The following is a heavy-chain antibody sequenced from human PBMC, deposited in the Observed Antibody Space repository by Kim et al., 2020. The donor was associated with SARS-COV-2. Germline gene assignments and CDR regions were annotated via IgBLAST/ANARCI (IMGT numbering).Heavy chain of an antibody. D-gene: IGHD6-19*01. V-gene: IGHV1-69*13. CDR1: GGTFSSYA. Sequence: SVKVSCKASGGTFSSYAISWVRQAPGQGLEWMGGIIPIFGTANYAQKFQGRVTITADESTSTAYMELSSLRSEDTAVYYCARGSEAVAGKVPWFDPWGQGTLVTVSS. J-gene: IGHJ5*02. CDR2: IIPIFGTA. CDR3: ARGSEAVAGKVPWFDP.